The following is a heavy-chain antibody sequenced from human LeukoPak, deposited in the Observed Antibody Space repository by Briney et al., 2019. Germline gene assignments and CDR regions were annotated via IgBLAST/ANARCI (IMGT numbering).Heavy chain of an antibody. V-gene: IGHV3-30*02. J-gene: IGHJ4*02. CDR3: ANGEYSYDFDY. Sequence: GGSLRLSCAASGFTFSSCGMHWVRQAPGKGLEWVAFIRYDGSHKYYADSVKGRFTISRDTSKNTLYLQLNSLTTEDTAVYYCANGEYSYDFDYWGQGTLVTVSS. D-gene: IGHD5-18*01. CDR2: IRYDGSHK. CDR1: GFTFSSCG.